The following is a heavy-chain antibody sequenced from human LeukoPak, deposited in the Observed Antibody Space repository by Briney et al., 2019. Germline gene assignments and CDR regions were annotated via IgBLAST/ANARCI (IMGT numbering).Heavy chain of an antibody. CDR2: ISGSGGST. V-gene: IGHV3-23*01. Sequence: PGGSLRLSCAASGFTFSSYAMSWVRQAPGKGPEWVSLISGSGGSTYYADSVKGRFTISRDNSKNTLYLQMNSLRAEDTAVYYCARSSYSSSSSVWGQGTMVTVSS. D-gene: IGHD6-6*01. CDR1: GFTFSSYA. CDR3: ARSSYSSSSSV. J-gene: IGHJ3*01.